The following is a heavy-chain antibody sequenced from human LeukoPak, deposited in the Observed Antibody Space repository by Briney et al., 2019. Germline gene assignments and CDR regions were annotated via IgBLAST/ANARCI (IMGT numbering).Heavy chain of an antibody. CDR3: AYSGAPLSFDF. Sequence: GASVKLSCKASGYTFTNYAIHWVRQAPGQRLEWMGWINAGNGNTRFSPHFQDKITITMDTSASTAYLQLSSLRSEDTAVFYCAYSGAPLSFDFWGQGTLVTVSS. CDR2: INAGNGNT. J-gene: IGHJ4*02. V-gene: IGHV1-3*01. CDR1: GYTFTNYA. D-gene: IGHD1-26*01.